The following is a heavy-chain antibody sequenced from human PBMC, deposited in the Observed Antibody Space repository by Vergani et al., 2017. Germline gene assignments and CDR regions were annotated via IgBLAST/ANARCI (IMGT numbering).Heavy chain of an antibody. Sequence: QVQLVESGGGLVKPGGSLRLSCAASGFTFSDYYMSWIRQAPGKGLEWVSYISSSGSTTYYADSVKGRFTISRDNAKNSLYLQMNSLRAEDTAVYYCARERLDCSSTSCYYLRWSHFGYWGQGTLVTVSS. CDR2: ISSSGSTT. V-gene: IGHV3-11*01. CDR3: ARERLDCSSTSCYYLRWSHFGY. D-gene: IGHD2-2*01. CDR1: GFTFSDYY. J-gene: IGHJ4*02.